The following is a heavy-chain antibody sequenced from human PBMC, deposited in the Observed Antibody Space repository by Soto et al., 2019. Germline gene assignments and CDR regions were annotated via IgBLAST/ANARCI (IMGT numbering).Heavy chain of an antibody. D-gene: IGHD6-13*01. CDR1: GGSISSYY. V-gene: IGHV4-59*01. J-gene: IGHJ4*02. CDR3: ARVKKQPNGHFDY. Sequence: SETLSLTCTVSGGSISSYYWSWIRHPPGKGLEWIGYIYYSGSTNYNPSLKSRVTISVDTSKNQFSLKLSSVTAADTAVYYCARVKKQPNGHFDYWGQGTLVTVSS. CDR2: IYYSGST.